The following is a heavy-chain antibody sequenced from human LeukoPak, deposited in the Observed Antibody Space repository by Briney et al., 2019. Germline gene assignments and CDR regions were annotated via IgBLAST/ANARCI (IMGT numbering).Heavy chain of an antibody. J-gene: IGHJ4*02. CDR2: ISPSSTYI. Sequence: PGGSLRLSCAASGFTFSSFKMTWVRQAPGKGLEWVASISPSSTYIYYGDSLKGRVTVSRDNAKSLLFLHMSRLRPDDTAVYYCARDFTGGEYFDSWGQGALVSVSS. D-gene: IGHD3-16*01. CDR3: ARDFTGGEYFDS. V-gene: IGHV3-21*06. CDR1: GFTFSSFK.